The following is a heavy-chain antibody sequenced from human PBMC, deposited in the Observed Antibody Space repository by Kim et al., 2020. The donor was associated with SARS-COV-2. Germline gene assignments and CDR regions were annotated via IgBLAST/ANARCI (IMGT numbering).Heavy chain of an antibody. CDR1: GFTFSSYA. CDR2: ISYDGSNK. CDR3: ARGSGYDYPCYFDY. V-gene: IGHV3-30*04. Sequence: GGSLRLSCAASGFTFSSYAMHWVRQAPGKGLEWVAVISYDGSNKYYADSVKGRFTISRDNSKNTLYLQMNSLRAEDTAVYYCARGSGYDYPCYFDYWGQGTLVTVSS. D-gene: IGHD5-12*01. J-gene: IGHJ4*02.